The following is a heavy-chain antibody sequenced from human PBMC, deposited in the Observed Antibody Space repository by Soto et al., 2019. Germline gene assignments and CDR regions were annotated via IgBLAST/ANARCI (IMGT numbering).Heavy chain of an antibody. CDR1: GFSFSGKT. V-gene: IGHV3-30*04. CDR3: ETDIADTGLLNS. CDR2: VSPDGRQT. J-gene: IGHJ5*02. D-gene: IGHD5-12*01. Sequence: GGSLRLSCAAPGFSFSGKTMHWVRQAPGKGLEWVALVSPDGRQTYYADSVKGRFTVSRDNSKNTAYLQMSSLRAEDTSLYLCETDIADTGLLNSWGQGTLVTGSS.